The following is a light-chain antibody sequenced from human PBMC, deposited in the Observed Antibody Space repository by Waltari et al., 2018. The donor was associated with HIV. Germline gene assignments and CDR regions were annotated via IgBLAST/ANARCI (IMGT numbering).Light chain of an antibody. CDR3: TSYATYSPVV. CDR2: EVT. J-gene: IGLJ3*02. CDR1: SSDVGVYDR. V-gene: IGLV2-18*02. Sequence: QSDLTQPPSVSGSPGQSVTISCTGGSSDVGVYDRLSWYQQRPGTAPKLIIYEVTNRPSGVPDRFSGSRSGKTASLAISGLQAEDEADYYCTSYATYSPVVFGGGTKLTVV.